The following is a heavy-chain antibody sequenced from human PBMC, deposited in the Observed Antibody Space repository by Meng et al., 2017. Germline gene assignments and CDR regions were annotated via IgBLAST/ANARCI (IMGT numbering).Heavy chain of an antibody. D-gene: IGHD6-6*01. CDR1: GGSFSGYY. CDR2: INHSGST. CDR3: ARRGIAARPFYY. V-gene: IGHV4-34*01. Sequence: QVQLQQGGAGLLKPSGTPSRTCAADGGSFSGYYWSWIRQPPGKGLEWIGEINHSGSTNYNPSLKSRVTISVDTSKNQFSRKLSSVTAADTAVYYCARRGIAARPFYYWGQGTLVTVSS. J-gene: IGHJ4*02.